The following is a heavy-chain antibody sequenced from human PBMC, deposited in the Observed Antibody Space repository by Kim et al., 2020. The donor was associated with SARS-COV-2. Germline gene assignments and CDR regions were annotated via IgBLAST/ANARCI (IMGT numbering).Heavy chain of an antibody. D-gene: IGHD6-19*01. CDR1: GFTFSSYG. CDR3: ARDIGPVRLEGTFDY. J-gene: IGHJ4*02. CDR2: IWNDGSNK. V-gene: IGHV3-33*01. Sequence: GGSLRLSCAASGFTFSSYGMNWVRQAPGKGLEWVAVIWNDGSNKYYADSVKGRFTISRDNSKNTLYLQMNSLRAEDTAVYYCARDIGPVRLEGTFDYWGQGTLVTVSS.